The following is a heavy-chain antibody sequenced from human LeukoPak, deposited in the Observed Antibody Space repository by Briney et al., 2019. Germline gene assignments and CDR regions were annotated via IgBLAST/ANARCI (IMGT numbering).Heavy chain of an antibody. Sequence: PSETLSLTCTVSGGSISSYYWSWIRQPPGKGLEWIGYIYYSGSTNYNPSLKSRVTTSVDTSKNQFSLKLSSVTAADTAVYYCASIRFGELLRGIWFDPWGQGTLVTVSS. CDR2: IYYSGST. CDR3: ASIRFGELLRGIWFDP. V-gene: IGHV4-59*08. J-gene: IGHJ5*02. CDR1: GGSISSYY. D-gene: IGHD3-10*01.